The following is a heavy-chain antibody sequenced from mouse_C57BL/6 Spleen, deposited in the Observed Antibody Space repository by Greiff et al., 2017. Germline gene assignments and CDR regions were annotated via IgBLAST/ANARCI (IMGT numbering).Heavy chain of an antibody. J-gene: IGHJ2*01. CDR3: ARSGSTTMVTTGSFDY. Sequence: QVQLQQPGAELVMPGASVKLSCKASGYTFTSYWMHWVKQRPGQGLEWIGEIDPSDSYTNYNQKFKGKSTLTVDKSSSTAYMQLSSLTSEDSAVYYCARSGSTTMVTTGSFDYWGQGTTLTVSS. D-gene: IGHD2-2*01. V-gene: IGHV1-69*01. CDR2: IDPSDSYT. CDR1: GYTFTSYW.